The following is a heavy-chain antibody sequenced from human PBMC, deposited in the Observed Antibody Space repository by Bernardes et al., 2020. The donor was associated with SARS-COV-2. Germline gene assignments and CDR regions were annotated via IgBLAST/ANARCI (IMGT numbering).Heavy chain of an antibody. CDR2: INPNSGGT. J-gene: IGHJ5*02. CDR3: ARSPPYDSSVWFDP. CDR1: GYTFTGYY. D-gene: IGHD3-22*01. Sequence: ASLKVSCKASGYTFTGYYMHWVRQAPGQGLEWMGWINPNSGGTNYAQKFQGRVTMTRDTSISTAYMELSRLRSDDTAVYYCARSPPYDSSVWFDPWGQGTLVTVSS. V-gene: IGHV1-2*02.